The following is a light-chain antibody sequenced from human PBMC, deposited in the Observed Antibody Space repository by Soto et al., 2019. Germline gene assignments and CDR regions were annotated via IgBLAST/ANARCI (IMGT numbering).Light chain of an antibody. Sequence: QSVLTQPASVSGSPGQSITISCTGTSGDVGGYNYVSWYQQHPGKAPTLMIYDVSNRPSGVSNRFSGSKSGNTASLTISGLQAEDEADYYCSSYTSISSVVFGGGTKLTVL. CDR2: DVS. J-gene: IGLJ2*01. V-gene: IGLV2-14*01. CDR1: SGDVGGYNY. CDR3: SSYTSISSVV.